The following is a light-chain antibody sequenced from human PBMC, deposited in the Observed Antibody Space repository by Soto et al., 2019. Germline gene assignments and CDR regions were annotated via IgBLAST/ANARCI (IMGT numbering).Light chain of an antibody. V-gene: IGLV4-69*01. CDR3: QTWGTGTVV. CDR1: SGHSSYT. J-gene: IGLJ2*01. CDR2: LNSDGSH. Sequence: QSVLTQSPSASASLGASVKLTCTLSSGHSSYTIAWHQQQPEKGPRYLMKLNSDGSHYKGDGIPDRFSGSSSGAERYLTISSLQSGDEADYYCQTWGTGTVVFGGGTELTVL.